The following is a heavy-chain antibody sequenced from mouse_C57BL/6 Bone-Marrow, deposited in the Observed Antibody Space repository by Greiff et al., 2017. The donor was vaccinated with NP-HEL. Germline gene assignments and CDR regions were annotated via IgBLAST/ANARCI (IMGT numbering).Heavy chain of an antibody. J-gene: IGHJ4*01. CDR1: EYEFPSHD. V-gene: IGHV5-2*01. CDR2: INSDGGST. D-gene: IGHD1-1*01. Sequence: EVQGVESGGGLVQPGESLKLSCESNEYEFPSHDMSWVRKTPEKRLELVAAINSDGGSTYYPDTMERRFILSRDNTKKTLYLQMSSLRSEDTALYYCARHRNYGSSYGAMDYWGQGTSVTVSS. CDR3: ARHRNYGSSYGAMDY.